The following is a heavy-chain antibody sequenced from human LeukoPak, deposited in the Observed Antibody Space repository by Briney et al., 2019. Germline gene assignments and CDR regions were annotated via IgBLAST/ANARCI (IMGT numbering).Heavy chain of an antibody. CDR1: GFTFSSYA. V-gene: IGHV3-23*01. CDR3: AKDGRPFGPDCGGDCYGEH. Sequence: GGSLRLSCAASGFTFSSYAMSWVRKAPGKGLKWVSAISGSGGSTYYADSVKGRFTISRGNSKNTLYLQMNSLRAEDTAVYYCAKDGRPFGPDCGGDCYGEHWGQGTLVTVSS. D-gene: IGHD2-21*01. CDR2: ISGSGGST. J-gene: IGHJ1*01.